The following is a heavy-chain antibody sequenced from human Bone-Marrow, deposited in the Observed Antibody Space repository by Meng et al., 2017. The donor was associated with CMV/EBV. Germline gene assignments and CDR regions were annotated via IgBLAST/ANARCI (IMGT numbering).Heavy chain of an antibody. J-gene: IGHJ6*02. CDR1: GYTFTSYY. CDR3: ARLVIVPAAILTWGYGMDV. Sequence: SVKVSCKASGYTFTSYYMHWVRQAPGQGLEWMGGIIPILGIANYAQKFQGRVTITADKSTSTAYMELSSLRSEDTAVYYCARLVIVPAAILTWGYGMDVWGQGNTVTVSS. D-gene: IGHD2-2*01. CDR2: IIPILGIA. V-gene: IGHV1-69*10.